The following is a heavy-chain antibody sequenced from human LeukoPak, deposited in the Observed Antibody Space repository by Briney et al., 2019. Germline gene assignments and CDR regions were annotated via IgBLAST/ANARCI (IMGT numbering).Heavy chain of an antibody. CDR2: IKSKTDGGTT. J-gene: IGHJ3*02. V-gene: IGHV3-15*01. CDR3: TTGTAWTRGSYIPQGANAFDI. Sequence: GGSLRLSCAASGFTFSNAWMSWVRQAPGKGLEWVGRIKSKTDGGTTDYAAPVKGRFTISRDDSKNTLYLQMNSLKTEDTAVYYCTTGTAWTRGSYIPQGANAFDIWGQGTMVTVSS. CDR1: GFTFSNAW. D-gene: IGHD1-26*01.